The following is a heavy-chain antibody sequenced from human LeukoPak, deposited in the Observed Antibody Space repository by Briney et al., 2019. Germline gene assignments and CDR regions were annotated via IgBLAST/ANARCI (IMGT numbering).Heavy chain of an antibody. CDR3: ARDGAYYYYGMDV. Sequence: ASETLSLTCTVSGAISSSSYYWGWIRQPPGKGLEWIGYIDYIGSTTYNPSLKSRVTISIDTSKNQFSLRLSSVTAADTAVYYCARDGAYYYYGMDVWGQGTTVTVSS. CDR2: IDYIGST. V-gene: IGHV4-61*01. CDR1: GAISSSSYY. D-gene: IGHD3-10*01. J-gene: IGHJ6*02.